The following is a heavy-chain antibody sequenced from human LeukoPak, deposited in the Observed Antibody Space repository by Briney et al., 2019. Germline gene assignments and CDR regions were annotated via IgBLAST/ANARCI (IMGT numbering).Heavy chain of an antibody. V-gene: IGHV3-48*04. CDR1: GFTFSLYA. D-gene: IGHD2-2*01. Sequence: RPGGSLRLSCAASGFTFSLYALNWVRQAPGKGLEWVAYINSGADDIHYAASVRGRFTISRDDATNTLYLQLSSLRAEDTAVYYCARDTIQPGLIDDWGQGTLVTVSS. J-gene: IGHJ4*02. CDR2: INSGADDI. CDR3: ARDTIQPGLIDD.